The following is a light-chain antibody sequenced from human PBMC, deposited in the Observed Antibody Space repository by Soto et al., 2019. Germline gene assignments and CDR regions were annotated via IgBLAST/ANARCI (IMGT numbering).Light chain of an antibody. Sequence: QSALTQPASVSGSPGQSITISCTGTSSDVGGYNYVSWYQQHPGKAPKLMIYDVSNRPSGVSNRFSASKACITASLTISGLQAEDEAVYYCSSYTSSSTLGVFGTGTKLTVL. V-gene: IGLV2-14*01. J-gene: IGLJ1*01. CDR1: SSDVGGYNY. CDR3: SSYTSSSTLGV. CDR2: DVS.